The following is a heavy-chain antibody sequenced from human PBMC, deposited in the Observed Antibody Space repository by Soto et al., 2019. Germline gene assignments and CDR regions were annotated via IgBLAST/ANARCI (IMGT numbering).Heavy chain of an antibody. CDR1: GYTFTNYG. Sequence: QVQLVQSGGEVKKPGASVKVSCKASGYTFTNYGLTWARQPPGQGLEWMGWINVYNGNTKYAQKVQGRVTMTTDTSTSTAYMELRSLRSDDTAVYYCARGVGSGSYYNQYNWFDPWGQGTLVTVSS. D-gene: IGHD3-10*01. CDR3: ARGVGSGSYYNQYNWFDP. J-gene: IGHJ5*02. CDR2: INVYNGNT. V-gene: IGHV1-18*01.